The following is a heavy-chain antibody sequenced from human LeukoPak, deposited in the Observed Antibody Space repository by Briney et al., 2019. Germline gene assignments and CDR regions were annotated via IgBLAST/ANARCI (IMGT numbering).Heavy chain of an antibody. D-gene: IGHD5-12*01. CDR1: GVNLRDHA. CDR2: IYWDGRT. CDR3: ARRGSVGLRGYSGYDYYGMDV. J-gene: IGHJ6*02. Sequence: PGRSLRLSCVGPGVNLRDHAMHWVRQVPGKGLEWVSGIYWDGRTDCADSVRGRFTTSRGNAKNSLYLQMNSLRAEDTAVYYCARRGSVGLRGYSGYDYYGMDVWGQGTTVAVSS. V-gene: IGHV3-9*01.